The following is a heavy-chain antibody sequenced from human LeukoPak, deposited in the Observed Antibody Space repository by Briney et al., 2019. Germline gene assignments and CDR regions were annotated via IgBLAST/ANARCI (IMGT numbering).Heavy chain of an antibody. V-gene: IGHV3-30*18. D-gene: IGHD1-1*01. CDR1: GFTFSSYG. CDR2: ISYDGSNK. Sequence: GRSLGLSCAASGFTFSSYGMHWVRQAPGKGLEWVAVISYDGSNKYYADSVKGRFTISRDNSKNTLYLQMNSLRAEDTAVYYCAKDLTPLVEGDYFDYWGQGTLVTVSS. CDR3: AKDLTPLVEGDYFDY. J-gene: IGHJ4*02.